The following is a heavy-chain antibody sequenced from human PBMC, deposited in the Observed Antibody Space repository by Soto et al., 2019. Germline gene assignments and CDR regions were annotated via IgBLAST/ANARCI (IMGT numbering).Heavy chain of an antibody. J-gene: IGHJ6*02. CDR2: IIPIFGTA. CDR3: AARYSSGSPLAHYYYYGMDV. D-gene: IGHD3-10*01. Sequence: ASVKVSCKASGGTFSSYAISWVRQAPGQGLEWMGGIIPIFGTANYAQKFQGRVTITADESTSTAYMELSSLRSEDTAVYYCAARYSSGSPLAHYYYYGMDVWGQGTTVTVSS. V-gene: IGHV1-69*13. CDR1: GGTFSSYA.